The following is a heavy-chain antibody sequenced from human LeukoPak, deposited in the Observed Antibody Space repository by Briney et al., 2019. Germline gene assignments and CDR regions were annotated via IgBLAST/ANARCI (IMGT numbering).Heavy chain of an antibody. CDR2: IIPIFDTA. J-gene: IGHJ6*02. CDR1: GGTFISYA. Sequence: ASVKVSCKASGGTFISYAISWVRQAPGQGLEWMGGIIPIFDTANYAQKFQGRVTITADESTSTAYMELSSLRSEDTAVYYCASLMTSYYYYGMDVWGQGTTVTVSS. V-gene: IGHV1-69*01. CDR3: ASLMTSYYYYGMDV.